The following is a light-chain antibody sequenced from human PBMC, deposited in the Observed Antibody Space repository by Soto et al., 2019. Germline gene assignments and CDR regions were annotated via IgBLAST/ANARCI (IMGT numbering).Light chain of an antibody. J-gene: IGKJ2*01. Sequence: EIVMTQSPATLSVSPGERATLSCRASQSVSSRLAWYQQKPGQAPRLVIYDSSTRATGIPARFSGSGSGTEFTLTISSLQSEDFAVYYCQQYNNWPPIYTFGQGTKLEIK. CDR1: QSVSSR. CDR3: QQYNNWPPIYT. V-gene: IGKV3-15*01. CDR2: DSS.